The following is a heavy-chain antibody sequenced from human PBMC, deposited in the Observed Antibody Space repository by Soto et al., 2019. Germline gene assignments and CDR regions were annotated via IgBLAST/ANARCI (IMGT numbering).Heavy chain of an antibody. CDR2: INAGNGNT. J-gene: IGHJ4*02. V-gene: IGHV1-3*01. CDR1: GYTFTSYA. Sequence: ASVKVSCKASGYTFTSYAMHWVRQAPGQRLEWMGWINAGNGNTKYAQKLQGRVTMTTDTSTSTAYMELRSLRSDDTAVYYCARDGGYLSDYWGQGTLVTVSS. CDR3: ARDGGYLSDY. D-gene: IGHD2-15*01.